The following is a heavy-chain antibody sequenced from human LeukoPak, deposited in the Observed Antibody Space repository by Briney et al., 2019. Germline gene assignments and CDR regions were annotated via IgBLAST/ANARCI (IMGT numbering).Heavy chain of an antibody. CDR2: IIPIFGIA. J-gene: IGHJ6*03. CDR3: ARDSSLFDYNYYYYMDV. V-gene: IGHV1-69*05. D-gene: IGHD3-9*01. Sequence: SVKVSCKASGGTFSSYAISWVRQAPGQGLEWMGGIIPIFGIANYAQKFQGRVTITTDESTSTAYMELSSLRSEDTAVYYCARDSSLFDYNYYYYMDVWGKGTTVTVSS. CDR1: GGTFSSYA.